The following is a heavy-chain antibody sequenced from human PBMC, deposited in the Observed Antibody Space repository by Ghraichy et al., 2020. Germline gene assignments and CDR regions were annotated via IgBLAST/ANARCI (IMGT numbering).Heavy chain of an antibody. CDR2: ISSGGALI. CDR3: ARELPSPHYGMDV. D-gene: IGHD3-10*01. V-gene: IGHV3-21*01. Sequence: LTCVASGFALSTYSMDWVRQAPGKGLEWVSSISSGGALIYYADSMRGRFTISRDNAKNSLYLQMNTLRAEDTAVYYCARELPSPHYGMDVWGQGTTVTVSS. CDR1: GFALSTYS. J-gene: IGHJ6*02.